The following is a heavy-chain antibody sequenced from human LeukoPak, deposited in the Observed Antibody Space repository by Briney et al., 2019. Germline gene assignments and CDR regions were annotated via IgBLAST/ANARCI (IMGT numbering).Heavy chain of an antibody. CDR2: IYFSGVT. J-gene: IGHJ5*02. D-gene: IGHD2-2*01. CDR3: ARHVGFCSSANCRAAWFDH. V-gene: IGHV4-59*08. CDR1: GGFISSFY. Sequence: ASETLSLTCTVSGGFISSFYWSWIRQPPGKGLEWIGYIYFSGVTNYNPSLKSRVTISVDTSKNQFSLKLNSVTAADTAVYHCARHVGFCSSANCRAAWFDHWGQGTLVTVSS.